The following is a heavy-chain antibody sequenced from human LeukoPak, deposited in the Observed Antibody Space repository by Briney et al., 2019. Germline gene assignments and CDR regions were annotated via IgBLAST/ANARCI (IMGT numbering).Heavy chain of an antibody. Sequence: GRSLRLSCAASGFSFSDFGMHWVRQAPGKGLEWVAIIWYDGSIKYYADSVKGRFTVSRDNAKNTLYLQMNSLRAEDTAVYYCATDRNSGKYYDYWGQGTLVTVSS. D-gene: IGHD1-26*01. CDR2: IWYDGSIK. CDR1: GFSFSDFG. V-gene: IGHV3-33*01. CDR3: ATDRNSGKYYDY. J-gene: IGHJ4*02.